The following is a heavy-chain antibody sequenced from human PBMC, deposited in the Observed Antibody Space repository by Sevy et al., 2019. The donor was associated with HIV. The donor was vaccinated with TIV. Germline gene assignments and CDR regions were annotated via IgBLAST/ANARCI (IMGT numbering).Heavy chain of an antibody. D-gene: IGHD2-2*02. CDR1: GFTFSSYA. V-gene: IGHV3-23*01. CDR2: ISDGSDST. CDR3: AKDFRTRFSRVVPAAILDY. J-gene: IGHJ4*02. Sequence: GGSLRLSCAASGFTFSSYAMSWVRQAPGKGLEWVSTISDGSDSTYYADSVKGRFTISRDNSKNMLYLKMKTLRAEDTGVYYCAKDFRTRFSRVVPAAILDYWGLGTLVTVSS.